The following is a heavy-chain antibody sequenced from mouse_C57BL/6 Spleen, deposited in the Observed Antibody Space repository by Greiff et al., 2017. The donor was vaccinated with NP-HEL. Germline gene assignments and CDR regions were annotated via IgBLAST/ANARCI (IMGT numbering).Heavy chain of an antibody. J-gene: IGHJ4*01. D-gene: IGHD3-2*02. CDR1: GYTFTDYY. CDR3: AREIRLRRYAMDY. CDR2: INPYNGGT. Sequence: EVQLQQSGPVLVKPGASVKMSCKASGYTFTDYYMNWVKQSHGKSLEWIGVINPYNGGTSYNQKFKGKATLTVDKSSSTAYMELNSLTSEDSAVYYCAREIRLRRYAMDYWGQGTSVTVSS. V-gene: IGHV1-19*01.